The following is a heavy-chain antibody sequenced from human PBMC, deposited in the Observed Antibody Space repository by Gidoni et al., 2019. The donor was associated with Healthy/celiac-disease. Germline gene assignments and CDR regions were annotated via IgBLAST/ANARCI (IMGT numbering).Heavy chain of an antibody. Sequence: EVQLVESGGGLVKPGGSLRLSCAASGVTFSSYSMNWVRQAPGKGLEWVSSISSSSSYIYYTDSVKGRFTISRDNAKNSLYLQMNSLRAEDTAVYYCARATEVVLPAANLIDYWGQGTLVTVSS. V-gene: IGHV3-21*01. J-gene: IGHJ4*02. CDR3: ARATEVVLPAANLIDY. D-gene: IGHD2-2*01. CDR2: ISSSSSYI. CDR1: GVTFSSYS.